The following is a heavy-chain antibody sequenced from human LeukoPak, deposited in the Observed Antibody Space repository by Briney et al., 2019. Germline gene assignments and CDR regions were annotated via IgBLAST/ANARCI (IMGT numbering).Heavy chain of an antibody. J-gene: IGHJ5*02. CDR3: ARDLGPGNWFDP. Sequence: RASETLSLTCTVSGGSISSSSYYWGWIRQPPGKGLEWIGSIYYSGSTYYNPSLKSRVTISVDTSKNQFSLKLSSVTAADTAVYYCARDLGPGNWFDPWGQGTLVTVSS. CDR1: GGSISSSSYY. V-gene: IGHV4-39*07. D-gene: IGHD3-10*01. CDR2: IYYSGST.